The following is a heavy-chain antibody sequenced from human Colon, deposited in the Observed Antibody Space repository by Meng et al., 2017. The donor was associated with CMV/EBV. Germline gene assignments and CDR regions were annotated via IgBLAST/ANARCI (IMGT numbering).Heavy chain of an antibody. D-gene: IGHD3-9*01. J-gene: IGHJ4*02. V-gene: IGHV3-23*01. Sequence: SGFSFSDHAMGWVRQAPRKGLDWVSAITGRSTDTFYADSVKGRFTIFRDNSNNTLYLQMSGLRAADTAVYYCARESGYGFLGSNYFDSWGQGALVTVSS. CDR2: ITGRSTDT. CDR3: ARESGYGFLGSNYFDS. CDR1: GFSFSDHA.